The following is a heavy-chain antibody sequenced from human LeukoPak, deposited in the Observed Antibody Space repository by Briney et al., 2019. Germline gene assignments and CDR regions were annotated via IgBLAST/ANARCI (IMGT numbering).Heavy chain of an antibody. CDR2: IYYSGST. V-gene: IGHV4-39*01. Sequence: SETLSLTCAVYGGSFSGYYWGWIRQPPGKGVEWIGSIYYSGSTYYNPSLKSRVTISVDTSKSQFSLKLSSVTAADTAMYYCARLKWLVIYFDYWGQGTLVTVSS. CDR1: GGSFSGYY. CDR3: ARLKWLVIYFDY. D-gene: IGHD6-19*01. J-gene: IGHJ4*02.